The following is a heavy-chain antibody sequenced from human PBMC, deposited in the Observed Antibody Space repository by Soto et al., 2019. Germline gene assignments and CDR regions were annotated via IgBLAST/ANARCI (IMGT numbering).Heavy chain of an antibody. CDR3: AKERWAAAGTPTLDY. D-gene: IGHD6-13*01. Sequence: EVQLLESGGGLVQPGGSLRLSCAASGFTFSSYAMSLVRQAPGKGLGWVSAISGGTSSTYYADSVKGRFTISRDNSKNTLYLQMNSLRAEDTAVYYCAKERWAAAGTPTLDYWGQGTLVTVSS. J-gene: IGHJ4*02. V-gene: IGHV3-23*01. CDR1: GFTFSSYA. CDR2: ISGGTSST.